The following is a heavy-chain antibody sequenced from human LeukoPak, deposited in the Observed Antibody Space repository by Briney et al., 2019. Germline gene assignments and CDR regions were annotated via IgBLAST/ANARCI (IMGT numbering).Heavy chain of an antibody. CDR1: GFTFSSYG. D-gene: IGHD6-13*01. CDR3: ARSAIGGSSWYSGSMDV. J-gene: IGHJ6*02. Sequence: GGSLRLSCAASGFTFSSYGMHWVRQAPGKGLEWVAVIWYDGSNKYYADSVKGRFTISRDNSKNTLYLQMNSLRAEDTAVYYCARSAIGGSSWYSGSMDVWGQGTTVTVSS. CDR2: IWYDGSNK. V-gene: IGHV3-33*01.